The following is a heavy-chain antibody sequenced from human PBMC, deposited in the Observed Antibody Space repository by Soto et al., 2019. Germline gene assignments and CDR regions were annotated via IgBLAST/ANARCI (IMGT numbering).Heavy chain of an antibody. Sequence: EVQLVESGGGLVKPGGSLRLSCAASGFTFSSYSMNWVRQAPGKGLEWVSSISSSSSYIYYADSVKGRFTISRDNAKNSLYLQMNSLRAEDTAVYYCARDHPDDFWSGYYHAPLRMYGMDVWGQGTTVTVSS. J-gene: IGHJ6*02. CDR2: ISSSSSYI. V-gene: IGHV3-21*01. D-gene: IGHD3-3*01. CDR1: GFTFSSYS. CDR3: ARDHPDDFWSGYYHAPLRMYGMDV.